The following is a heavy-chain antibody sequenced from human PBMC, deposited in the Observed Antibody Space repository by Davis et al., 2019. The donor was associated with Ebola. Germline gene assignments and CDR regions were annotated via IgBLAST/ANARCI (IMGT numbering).Heavy chain of an antibody. D-gene: IGHD4-11*01. J-gene: IGHJ5*02. CDR1: GGSISSSSYY. V-gene: IGHV4-39*07. Sequence: PSETLSLTCTVSGGSISSSSYYWGWIRQPPGKGLEWIGSIYYSGSTNYNPSLKSRVTISVDTSKNQFSLKLSSVTAADTAVYYCATLTEWFDPWGQGTLVTVSS. CDR3: ATLTEWFDP. CDR2: IYYSGST.